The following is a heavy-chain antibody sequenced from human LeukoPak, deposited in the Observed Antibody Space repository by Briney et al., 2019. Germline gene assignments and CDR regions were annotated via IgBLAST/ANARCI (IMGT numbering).Heavy chain of an antibody. D-gene: IGHD2-2*01. CDR2: INPNSGGT. CDR3: ARGPLDIVVVPAATVDY. V-gene: IGHV1-2*02. Sequence: ASVKVSCKASGYTFTGYYMHWVRQAPGQGLEWMGWINPNSGGTNYAQKFQGRVTMTRDTSNSTAYMELSRLRSDDTAVYYCARGPLDIVVVPAATVDYWGQGTLVTVSS. CDR1: GYTFTGYY. J-gene: IGHJ4*02.